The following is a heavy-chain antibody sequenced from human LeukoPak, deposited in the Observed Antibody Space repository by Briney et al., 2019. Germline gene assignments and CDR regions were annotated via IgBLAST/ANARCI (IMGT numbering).Heavy chain of an antibody. CDR1: GYTFTSYG. Sequence: ASVKVSCKASGYTFTSYGISWVRQAPGQGLEWMGWISAYNGNTNYAQKLQGRVTMTTDTSTSTAYMELRSLRSDDTAVYYCARADQGYSYGLPFDYWGQGTLVTVSS. V-gene: IGHV1-18*01. J-gene: IGHJ4*02. CDR2: ISAYNGNT. CDR3: ARADQGYSYGLPFDY. D-gene: IGHD5-18*01.